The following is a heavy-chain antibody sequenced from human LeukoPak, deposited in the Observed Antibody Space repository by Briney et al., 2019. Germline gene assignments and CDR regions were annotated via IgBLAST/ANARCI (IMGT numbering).Heavy chain of an antibody. D-gene: IGHD7-27*01. CDR3: ARDLNWETY. CDR1: GFTFGSYW. V-gene: IGHV3-7*01. CDR2: INPDGSEK. Sequence: GGSLRLSCAASGFTFGSYWMTWVRQAPGKGLEWVANINPDGSEKYYVDSVKGRFTISRDNAKNSLSLQMNSLRAEVTAVYYCARDLNWETYRGQGTLVTVSS. J-gene: IGHJ4*02.